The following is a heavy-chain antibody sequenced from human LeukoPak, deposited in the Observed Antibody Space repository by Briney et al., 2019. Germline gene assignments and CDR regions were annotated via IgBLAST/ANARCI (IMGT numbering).Heavy chain of an antibody. CDR1: GFTFTTYS. CDR2: ISSNSNFI. Sequence: GGSLRLSCAASGFTFTTYSMDWVRQAPGKGLEWVSSISSNSNFIYYADSVKGRSTISRDNAKNSAYLEMNSLRDEDTAVYYCAKEGSSSSWYYYYYYMDVWGKGTTVTVSS. V-gene: IGHV3-21*06. D-gene: IGHD6-13*01. J-gene: IGHJ6*03. CDR3: AKEGSSSSWYYYYYYMDV.